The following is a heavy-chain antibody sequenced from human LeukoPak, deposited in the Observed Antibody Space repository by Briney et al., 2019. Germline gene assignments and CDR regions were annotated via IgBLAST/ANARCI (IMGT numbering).Heavy chain of an antibody. V-gene: IGHV3-30-3*02. D-gene: IGHD3-10*01. CDR3: AKLLWFGETEGDY. CDR1: GFTFSSYA. Sequence: PGGSLRLSCAASGFTFSSYAIHWVRQAPGKGLEWVAVISYDGSNKYYADSVKGRFTISRDNSKNTLYLQMNSLRAEDTAVYYCAKLLWFGETEGDYWGQGTLVTVSS. J-gene: IGHJ4*02. CDR2: ISYDGSNK.